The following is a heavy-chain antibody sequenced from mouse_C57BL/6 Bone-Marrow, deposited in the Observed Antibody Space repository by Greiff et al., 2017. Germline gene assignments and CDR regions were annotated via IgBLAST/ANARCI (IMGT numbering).Heavy chain of an antibody. CDR2: IDPSDSYT. CDR1: GYTFTSYW. D-gene: IGHD2-2*01. Sequence: QVQLQQPGAELVMPGASVKLSCKASGYTFTSYWMHWVKQRPGQGLEWIGEIDPSDSYTNYNQKFKGKSTLTVDKSSSTAYMQLSSLTSEDSAVYYCAREGFYYGYDWGQGTTLTVSS. V-gene: IGHV1-69*01. J-gene: IGHJ2*01. CDR3: AREGFYYGYD.